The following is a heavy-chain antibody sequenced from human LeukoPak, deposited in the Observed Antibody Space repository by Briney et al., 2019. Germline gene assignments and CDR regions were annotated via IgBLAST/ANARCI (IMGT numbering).Heavy chain of an antibody. J-gene: IGHJ4*02. CDR2: ISGDGGTT. D-gene: IGHD2-15*01. CDR1: GFTFGDYA. CDR3: AKVLRGYCSGGSCYGYDFDY. Sequence: QTGGSLRLSCAASGFTFGDYAMHWVRQAPGMGLEWVSLISGDGGTTYYADSVKGRFTISRDSSKNSLYLQMNSLRTEDTALYYCAKVLRGYCSGGSCYGYDFDYWGQGTLVTVSS. V-gene: IGHV3-43*02.